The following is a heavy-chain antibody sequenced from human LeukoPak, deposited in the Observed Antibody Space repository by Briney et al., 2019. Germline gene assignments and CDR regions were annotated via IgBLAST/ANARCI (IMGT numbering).Heavy chain of an antibody. D-gene: IGHD3-10*02. CDR3: AELGITMIGGV. J-gene: IGHJ6*04. CDR1: GFTFSSHW. V-gene: IGHV3-74*01. Sequence: GGSLRLSCAASGFTFSSHWMHWVRQPPGKGLVWVSRIKSDGGTTNYADSVKGRFTISRDNAKNSLYLQMNSLRAEDTAVYYCAELGITMIGGVWGKGTTVTISS. CDR2: IKSDGGTT.